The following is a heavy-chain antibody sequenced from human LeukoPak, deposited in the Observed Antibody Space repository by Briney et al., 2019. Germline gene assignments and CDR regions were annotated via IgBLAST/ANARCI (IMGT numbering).Heavy chain of an antibody. J-gene: IGHJ4*02. D-gene: IGHD3-22*01. CDR2: IYYSGST. CDR1: GGSISSYY. Sequence: SETLSLTCTVSGGSISSYYWSWIRQPPGKGLEWIGYIYYSGSTNYNPSLKSRVTISVDTSKNQFSLKLSSVTAADTAVYYCARGVDSSGCFGEIDYWGQGTLVTVSS. V-gene: IGHV4-59*01. CDR3: ARGVDSSGCFGEIDY.